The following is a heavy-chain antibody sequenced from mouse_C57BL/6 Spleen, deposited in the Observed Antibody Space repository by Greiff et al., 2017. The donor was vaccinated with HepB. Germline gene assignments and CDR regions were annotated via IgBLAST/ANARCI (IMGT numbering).Heavy chain of an antibody. V-gene: IGHV5-17*01. J-gene: IGHJ4*01. Sequence: EVKLMESGGGLVKPGGSLKLSCAASGFTFSDYGMHWVRQAPEKGLEWVAYISSGSSTIYYADTVKGRFTISRDNAKNTMFLQMTSLRSEDTAMYYCAGGDYGSSYEARDYWGQGTSVTVSS. CDR3: AGGDYGSSYEARDY. D-gene: IGHD1-1*01. CDR2: ISSGSSTI. CDR1: GFTFSDYG.